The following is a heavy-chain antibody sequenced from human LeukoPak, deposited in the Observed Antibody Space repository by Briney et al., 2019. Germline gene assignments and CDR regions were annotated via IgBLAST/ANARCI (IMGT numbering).Heavy chain of an antibody. CDR3: ARAAEVVTALFDY. Sequence: GASVKVSCKASGHTFTGYYMHWVRQAPGQGLEWMGWINPNSGGTNYAQKFQGRVTMTRDTSISTAYMELSRLRSDDTAVYYCARAAEVVTALFDYWGQGTLVTVSS. V-gene: IGHV1-2*02. CDR2: INPNSGGT. D-gene: IGHD2-15*01. CDR1: GHTFTGYY. J-gene: IGHJ4*02.